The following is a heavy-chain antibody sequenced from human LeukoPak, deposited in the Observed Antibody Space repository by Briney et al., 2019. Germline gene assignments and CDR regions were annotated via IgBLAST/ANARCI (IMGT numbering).Heavy chain of an antibody. Sequence: SETLSLTCAVSGGSISSTSYYWAWIRQPPGKGLEWIGTIYYSGSTYHNPSLKSRVTLSVDTSRNQFSLRLSSVDAADTAVYYCAKAGVRYFDSSGLYAFGFWGQGTTVTASS. V-gene: IGHV4-39*01. J-gene: IGHJ3*01. CDR2: IYYSGST. D-gene: IGHD3-22*01. CDR3: AKAGVRYFDSSGLYAFGF. CDR1: GGSISSTSYY.